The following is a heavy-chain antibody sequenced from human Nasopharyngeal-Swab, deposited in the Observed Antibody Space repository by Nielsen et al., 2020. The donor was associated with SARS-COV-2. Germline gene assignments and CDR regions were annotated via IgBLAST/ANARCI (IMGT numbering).Heavy chain of an antibody. V-gene: IGHV4-34*01. D-gene: IGHD5-12*01. CDR2: INHSGST. Sequence: SETLSLTCAVYGWSFSGYYWSWIRQPPGKGLEWIGEINHSGSTNYNPSLKSRVTITVDTSKNQFSLKLSSVTAADTAVYYCARGKRRGYSGYEQTLGVFDYWGQGTLVTVSS. CDR1: GWSFSGYY. CDR3: ARGKRRGYSGYEQTLGVFDY. J-gene: IGHJ4*02.